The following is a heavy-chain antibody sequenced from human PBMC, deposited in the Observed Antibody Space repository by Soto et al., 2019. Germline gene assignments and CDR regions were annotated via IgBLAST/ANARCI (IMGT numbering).Heavy chain of an antibody. V-gene: IGHV1-69*01. CDR2: IIPIFGTA. CDR3: ARCGAAGYYYYSGMDV. D-gene: IGHD6-13*01. Sequence: SLNGSCKGSGYTISIDAISWLILANGQGLEWMGGIIPIFGTANYAQKFQGRVTITADESTSTAYMELSSLRSEDTAVYYCARCGAAGYYYYSGMDVWGQGTTVTVSS. CDR1: GYTISIDA. J-gene: IGHJ6*02.